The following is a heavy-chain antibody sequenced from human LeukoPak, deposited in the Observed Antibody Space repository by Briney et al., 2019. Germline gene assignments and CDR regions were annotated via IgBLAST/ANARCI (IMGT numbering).Heavy chain of an antibody. Sequence: SETLSLTCAVYGGSFSGHYWTWIRQAPGKGLEWIGESIHSGSTNYNPSLKSRVTISVDTSKNQFTLKLTSMTAADTAVYHCARGRTGAAALDFWGPGTLVTVSS. J-gene: IGHJ4*02. D-gene: IGHD2-2*01. V-gene: IGHV4-34*01. CDR2: SIHSGST. CDR1: GGSFSGHY. CDR3: ARGRTGAAALDF.